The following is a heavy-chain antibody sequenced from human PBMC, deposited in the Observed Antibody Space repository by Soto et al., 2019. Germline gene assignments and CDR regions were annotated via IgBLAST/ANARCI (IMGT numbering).Heavy chain of an antibody. V-gene: IGHV1-46*01. D-gene: IGHD5-18*01. J-gene: IGHJ3*01. CDR3: AREDTANGGAFDL. CDR1: GYIFTSYS. Sequence: ASVKVSCKASGYIFTSYSIHWVRQAPGQGLEWMGIINPSGGSTSYTQKFQGRVTMTRDKSTSTVYMELSSLISEDTAVYYCAREDTANGGAFDLWGQGTMVTVS. CDR2: INPSGGST.